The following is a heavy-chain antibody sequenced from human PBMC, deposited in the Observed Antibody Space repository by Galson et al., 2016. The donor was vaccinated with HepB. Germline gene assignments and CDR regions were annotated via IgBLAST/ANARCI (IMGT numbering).Heavy chain of an antibody. V-gene: IGHV3-7*03. CDR2: INQDESGK. CDR3: AKRGQQLVKDAFDV. Sequence: SLRLSCAASGFIFSSHWMSWVRQAPGKGLEWVANINQDESGKYYGDSVKGRFTISRDNSKNTLYLQMISLRAEDTAVYYCAKRGQQLVKDAFDVWGQGTLVTVSS. D-gene: IGHD6-13*01. J-gene: IGHJ3*01. CDR1: GFIFSSHW.